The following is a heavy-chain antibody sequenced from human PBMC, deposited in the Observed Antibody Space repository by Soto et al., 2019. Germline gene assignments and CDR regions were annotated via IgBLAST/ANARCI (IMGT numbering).Heavy chain of an antibody. D-gene: IGHD2-21*02. V-gene: IGHV1-69*13. CDR1: GGTFSSYA. Sequence: ASVKVSCKASGGTFSSYAISWVRQAPGQGLEWMGGIIPIFGTANYAQKFQGRVTITADESTSTAYMELSSLRSEDTAVYYCARVGPAYCGGDCYHDAFDIWGQGTMVTVSS. J-gene: IGHJ3*02. CDR3: ARVGPAYCGGDCYHDAFDI. CDR2: IIPIFGTA.